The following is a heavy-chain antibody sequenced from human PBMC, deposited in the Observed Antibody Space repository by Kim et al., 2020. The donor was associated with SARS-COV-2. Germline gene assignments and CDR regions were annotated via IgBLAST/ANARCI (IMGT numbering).Heavy chain of an antibody. J-gene: IGHJ4*02. CDR3: AKENGGNFDY. Sequence: GGSLRLSCAASGFTFSSYAMSWVRQAPGKGPEWVSAICGSGASTYYAASVKGRFTTSRDNTKNTLYLQMNSLRAEDTAVYYCAKENGGNFDYWGEGTLGTVSS. D-gene: IGHD1-26*01. CDR2: ICGSGAST. CDR1: GFTFSSYA. V-gene: IGHV3-23*01.